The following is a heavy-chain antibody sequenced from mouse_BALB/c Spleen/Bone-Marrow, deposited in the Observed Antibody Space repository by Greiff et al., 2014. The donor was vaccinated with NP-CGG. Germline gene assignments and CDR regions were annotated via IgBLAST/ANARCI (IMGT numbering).Heavy chain of an antibody. CDR3: ARYGNYPLFAY. D-gene: IGHD2-1*01. V-gene: IGHV1-7*01. CDR2: ISPSTGYS. Sequence: VQLQQSGAELAKPGASVKMSCKASGYSFTNYWMHWVKQRPGQGLEWIGYISPSTGYSEYNQNFKDKATLTADKSSNIAYMQLSSLTSDDSAVYYCARYGNYPLFAYWGQGTLVTVSA. CDR1: GYSFTNYW. J-gene: IGHJ3*01.